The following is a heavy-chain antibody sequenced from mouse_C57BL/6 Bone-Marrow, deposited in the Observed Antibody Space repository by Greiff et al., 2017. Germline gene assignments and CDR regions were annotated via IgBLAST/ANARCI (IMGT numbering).Heavy chain of an antibody. CDR3: ARGPHYYGSSYFDD. J-gene: IGHJ2*01. D-gene: IGHD1-1*01. V-gene: IGHV1-50*01. CDR1: GYTFTSYW. CDR2: IDPSDSYT. Sequence: QVQLQQPGAELVKPGASVKLSCKASGYTFTSYWMQWVKQRPGQGLEWIGEIDPSDSYTNYNQKFKGKATLTVETSSSTAYMQLSSLTSEDSAVYYCARGPHYYGSSYFDDWGQGTTLTVSS.